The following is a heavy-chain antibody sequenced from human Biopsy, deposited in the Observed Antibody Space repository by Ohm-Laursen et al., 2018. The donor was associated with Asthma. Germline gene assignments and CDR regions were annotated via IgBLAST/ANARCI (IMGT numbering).Heavy chain of an antibody. CDR3: ALSQFDY. V-gene: IGHV1-46*01. J-gene: IGHJ4*02. CDR2: INPSGGDT. Sequence: ASVKVSCKASGYTFTNYSIHWVRQAPGQGLEWVGIINPSGGDTSYPQKFQGRVSVTMDTSTSTVSMELSSLRSEDTAVYYCALSQFDYWGQGTLLTVSS. CDR1: GYTFTNYS.